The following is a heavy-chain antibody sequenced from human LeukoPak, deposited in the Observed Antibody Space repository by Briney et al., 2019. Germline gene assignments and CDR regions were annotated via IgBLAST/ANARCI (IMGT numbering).Heavy chain of an antibody. CDR2: INHSGST. CDR3: ASSIAPGAFDI. J-gene: IGHJ3*02. D-gene: IGHD2/OR15-2a*01. V-gene: IGHV4-34*01. CDR1: GGSFSGYY. Sequence: SETLSLTCAVYGGSFSGYYWSWIRQPPGKGLEWIGEINHSGSTNYNPSLKSRVTISVDTSKNQFSLKLSSVTAADTAVYYCASSIAPGAFDIWGQGTMVTVSS.